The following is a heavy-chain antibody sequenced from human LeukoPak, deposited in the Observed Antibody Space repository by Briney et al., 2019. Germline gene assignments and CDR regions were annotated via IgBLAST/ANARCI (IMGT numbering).Heavy chain of an antibody. Sequence: GASVKVSCKASGYTFTGSYIHWLRQAPGQGLEWMGWINSNSGDTNYTLKFQGRVTITRDTSISTVYMELGRLKSDDTAVYYCARDGAFDFWGQGTLVTVSS. CDR3: ARDGAFDF. J-gene: IGHJ4*02. CDR2: INSNSGDT. CDR1: GYTFTGSY. V-gene: IGHV1-2*02.